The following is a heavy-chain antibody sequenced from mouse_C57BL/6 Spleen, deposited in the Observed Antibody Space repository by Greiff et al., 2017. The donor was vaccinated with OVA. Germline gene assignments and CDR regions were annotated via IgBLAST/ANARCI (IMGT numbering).Heavy chain of an antibody. CDR1: GYTFTDYA. V-gene: IGHV1-67*01. J-gene: IGHJ4*01. CDR3: AETGYYAMDY. Sequence: VQLQQSGPELVRPGVSVKISCKGSGYTFTDYAMHWVKQSHAKSLEWSGVISTYYGDASYNQKFTDKATMTVDKSSSTAYMELARLTSEDSAVYYCAETGYYAMDYWGQGTSVTVSS. CDR2: ISTYYGDA.